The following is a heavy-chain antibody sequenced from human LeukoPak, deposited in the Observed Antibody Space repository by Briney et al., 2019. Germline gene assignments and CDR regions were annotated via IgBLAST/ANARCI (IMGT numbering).Heavy chain of an antibody. V-gene: IGHV5-51*03. D-gene: IGHD6-13*01. J-gene: IGHJ4*02. CDR3: ARRASSWWFDY. CDR2: IYPGDSDT. Sequence: GESLKISCKGSGYSFSSYWIGRVRQMPGKGLEWMWIIYPGDSDTRYSPSFQGQVTMSADKSTSTAYLQWSSLMASDTAMYYCARRASSWWFDYWGQGTLVTVSS. CDR1: GYSFSSYW.